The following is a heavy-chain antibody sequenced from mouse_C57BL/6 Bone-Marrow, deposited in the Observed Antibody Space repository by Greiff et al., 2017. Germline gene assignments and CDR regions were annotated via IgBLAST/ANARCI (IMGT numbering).Heavy chain of an antibody. CDR2: INPYNGGT. CDR1: GYTFTDYY. V-gene: IGHV1-19*01. D-gene: IGHD1-1*01. CDR3: ARTLYYGSSLYYYAMDY. Sequence: EVQLQQSGPVLVKPGASVKMSCKASGYTFTDYYMNWVKQSHGKSLEWIGVINPYNGGTSYNQKFKGKATLTVDKSSSTAYMELNSLTSEDSAVYYCARTLYYGSSLYYYAMDYWGQGTSVTVSS. J-gene: IGHJ4*01.